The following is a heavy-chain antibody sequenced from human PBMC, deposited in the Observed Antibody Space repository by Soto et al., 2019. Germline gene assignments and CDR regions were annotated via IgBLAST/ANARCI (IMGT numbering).Heavy chain of an antibody. V-gene: IGHV4-59*08. J-gene: IGHJ4*02. CDR2: IYYSGST. CDR3: ARSTSHSSGFDY. D-gene: IGHD6-19*01. CDR1: GGSISSYY. Sequence: SETLSLTCTFSGGSISSYYWSWIRQPPGKGLEWIGYIYYSGSTNYNPSLKSRVTISVDTSKNQFSLKLSSVTAADTAVYYCARSTSHSSGFDYWGQGTLVSVSS.